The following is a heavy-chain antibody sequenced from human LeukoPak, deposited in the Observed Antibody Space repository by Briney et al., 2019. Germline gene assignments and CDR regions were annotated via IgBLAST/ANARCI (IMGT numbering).Heavy chain of an antibody. CDR1: GGTFSSYA. V-gene: IGHV1-69*13. CDR2: IIPIFGTA. Sequence: ASVKVSCKASGGTFSSYAISWVRQAPGQGLEWMGGIIPIFGTANYAQKFQGRVTITADESTSTAYMELGSLRSEDTAVYYCARQELDIVATGFDYWGQGTLVTVSS. D-gene: IGHD5-12*01. CDR3: ARQELDIVATGFDY. J-gene: IGHJ4*02.